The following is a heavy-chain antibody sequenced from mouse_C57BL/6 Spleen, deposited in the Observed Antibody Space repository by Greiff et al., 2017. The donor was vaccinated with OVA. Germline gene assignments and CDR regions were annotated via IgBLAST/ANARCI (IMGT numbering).Heavy chain of an antibody. V-gene: IGHV1-50*01. CDR1: GYTFTSYW. CDR3: ASPTHSSYGSSLYFDY. Sequence: QVQLQQPGAELVKPGASVKLSCKASGYTFTSYWMQWVKQRPGQGLEWIGEIDPSDSYTNYNQKFKGKATLTVDTSSSTAYMQLSSLTSEYSAFYYCASPTHSSYGSSLYFDYWGQGTTLTVSS. CDR2: IDPSDSYT. D-gene: IGHD1-1*01. J-gene: IGHJ2*01.